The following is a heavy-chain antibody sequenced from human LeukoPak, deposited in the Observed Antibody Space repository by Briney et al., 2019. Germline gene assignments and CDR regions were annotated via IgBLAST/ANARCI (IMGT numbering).Heavy chain of an antibody. Sequence: GGSLRLSCAASGFTVSGTHMSWVRQAPGKGPEWVAAMYTGGTTYYADSVTGRFTISRDNSKNTLYLHMNSLRAEDTAVYYCAKDEATSGGGLASWGQGTLVSVSS. V-gene: IGHV3-53*01. J-gene: IGHJ4*02. D-gene: IGHD3-16*01. CDR1: GFTVSGTH. CDR3: AKDEATSGGGLAS. CDR2: MYTGGTT.